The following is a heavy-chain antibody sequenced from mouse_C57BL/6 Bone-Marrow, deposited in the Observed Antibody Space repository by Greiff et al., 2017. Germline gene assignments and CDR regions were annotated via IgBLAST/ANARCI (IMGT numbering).Heavy chain of an antibody. V-gene: IGHV1-81*01. CDR2: IYPRSGNT. CDR3: ARGYSNDARGYYAMDY. Sequence: VQLQESGAELARPGASVKLSCKASGYTFTSYGISWVKQRTGQGLEWIGEIYPRSGNTYYNEKFKGKATLTADKSSSTAYMALRSLTSEDSAVYFCARGYSNDARGYYAMDYWGQGTSVTVSS. CDR1: GYTFTSYG. J-gene: IGHJ4*01. D-gene: IGHD2-12*01.